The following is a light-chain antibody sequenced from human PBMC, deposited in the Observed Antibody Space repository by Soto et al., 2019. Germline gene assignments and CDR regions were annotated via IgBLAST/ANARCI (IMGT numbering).Light chain of an antibody. J-gene: IGLJ2*01. CDR1: PSDLGAYNY. CDR3: GSYTITSTLMI. CDR2: DVT. Sequence: QSALTQPASVSGSPGQSITISCSGTPSDLGAYNYVAWYQHLPGKAPEVIIYDVTNRPSGVSSRFSGSKSGTTASLNISGLQAEDEANYYCGSYTITSTLMIFGGGTKVTVL. V-gene: IGLV2-14*03.